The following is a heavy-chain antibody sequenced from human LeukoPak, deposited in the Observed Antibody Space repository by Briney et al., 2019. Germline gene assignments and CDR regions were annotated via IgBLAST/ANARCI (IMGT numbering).Heavy chain of an antibody. J-gene: IGHJ4*02. CDR3: AKRGNSAPLDY. CDR1: GFTFSNSA. CDR2: ISTSGSDT. V-gene: IGHV3-23*01. Sequence: GGSLRLSCAASGFTFSNSAMTWVRQAPGKGLEWVSAISTSGSDTIYTDSVKDRFTISRDNSKNTLYLQMNSLRAEDTAVYYCAKRGNSAPLDYWGQGTLVTVSS. D-gene: IGHD1-7*01.